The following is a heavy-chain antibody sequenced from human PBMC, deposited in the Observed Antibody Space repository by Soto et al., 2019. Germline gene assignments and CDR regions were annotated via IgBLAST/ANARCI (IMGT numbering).Heavy chain of an antibody. Sequence: SETLSLTCTVSGGSISSGGYYWSWIRQHPGKGLEWIGYIYYSGSTYYNPSLKSRVTISVDTSKNQFSLKLSSATAADTAVYYWGRDGGGGGGLWFGELSPSYGMDVWGQGTTVTVSS. CDR2: IYYSGST. V-gene: IGHV4-31*03. CDR1: GGSISSGGYY. CDR3: GRDGGGGGGLWFGELSPSYGMDV. J-gene: IGHJ6*02. D-gene: IGHD3-10*01.